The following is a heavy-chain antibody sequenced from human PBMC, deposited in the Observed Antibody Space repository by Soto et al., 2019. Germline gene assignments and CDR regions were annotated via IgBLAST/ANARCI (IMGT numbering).Heavy chain of an antibody. D-gene: IGHD6-19*01. J-gene: IGHJ4*02. CDR3: ASLGSGSNTDY. CDR2: ISSNGGGT. Sequence: GESLKISCAASGFTFGTYAMICVRQAPGKWLEWVSAISSNGGGTYYADSVKGRFTISRDNSKETLYLQMNSLRAADPAPYYCASLGSGSNTDYWGQGTLVTVSS. CDR1: GFTFGTYA. V-gene: IGHV3-23*01.